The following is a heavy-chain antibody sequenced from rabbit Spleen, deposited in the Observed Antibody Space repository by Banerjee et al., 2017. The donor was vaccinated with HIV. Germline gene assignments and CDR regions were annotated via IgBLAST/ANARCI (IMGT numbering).Heavy chain of an antibody. V-gene: IGHV1S47*01. CDR1: GFDFSNYG. CDR3: VREVAAKFNL. CDR2: IEPIFGIT. D-gene: IGHD4-1*01. Sequence: QEQLVESGGGLVQPGGSLKLSCKASGFDFSNYGVSWARQAPGKGLEWIGYIEPIFGITYYANWVNGRFSISRENAQNTVFLQMTSLTAADTATYFCVREVAAKFNLWGQGTLVTVS. J-gene: IGHJ4*01.